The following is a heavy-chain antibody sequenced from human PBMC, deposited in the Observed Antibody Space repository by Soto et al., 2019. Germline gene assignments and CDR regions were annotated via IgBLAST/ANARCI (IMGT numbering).Heavy chain of an antibody. J-gene: IGHJ4*02. CDR2: MNPSSGAT. V-gene: IGHV1-8*01. D-gene: IGHD3-10*01. CDR1: GYTFTSYD. Sequence: QVQLVQSGAEVEKPGASVKVSCKASGYTFTSYDINWVRQATGQGLEWMGWMNPSSGATGYVQKFQGRVTMTRDTSISTAYMELSSLISEDTAVYYCARGPFGMGSYKDYWGQGTPVTVSS. CDR3: ARGPFGMGSYKDY.